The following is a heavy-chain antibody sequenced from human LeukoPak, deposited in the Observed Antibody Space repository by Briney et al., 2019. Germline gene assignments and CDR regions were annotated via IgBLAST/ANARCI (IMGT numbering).Heavy chain of an antibody. CDR3: ARDRRLDYQLPADY. Sequence: ASVKVSFKASGYTFTSYYIHLVRQAPGQGFEWMAIINPSDGSTTNSQKFQGRVTMTRDTSTSTVYMELSGLRSEDTALYYCARDRRLDYQLPADYWGQGTLVTVSS. CDR1: GYTFTSYY. CDR2: INPSDGST. V-gene: IGHV1-46*01. J-gene: IGHJ4*02. D-gene: IGHD2-2*01.